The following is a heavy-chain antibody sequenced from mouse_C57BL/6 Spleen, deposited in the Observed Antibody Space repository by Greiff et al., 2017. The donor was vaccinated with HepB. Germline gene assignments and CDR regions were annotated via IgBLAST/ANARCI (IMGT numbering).Heavy chain of an antibody. CDR3: ARGPDGYYSY. Sequence: EVQLQQSGPELVKPGASVKISCKASGYTFTDYYMNWVKQSHGKSLEWIGDINPNNGGTSYNQKFKGKATLTVDKSSSTAYMELRSLTSEDSAVYYCARGPDGYYSYWGQGTTLTVSS. D-gene: IGHD2-3*01. V-gene: IGHV1-26*01. J-gene: IGHJ2*01. CDR1: GYTFTDYY. CDR2: INPNNGGT.